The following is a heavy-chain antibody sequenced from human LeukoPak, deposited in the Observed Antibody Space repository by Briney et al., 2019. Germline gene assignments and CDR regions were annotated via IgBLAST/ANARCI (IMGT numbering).Heavy chain of an antibody. Sequence: SETLSLTCTVSGGSISSSSYYWGWIRQPPGRGLEWIGSIYYSGSTYYSPSLKSRVTISVDTSKNQLSLNLSSVTAADTAVYYCARHGYSSSWYPIDYWGQGTLVTVSS. V-gene: IGHV4-39*01. CDR2: IYYSGST. J-gene: IGHJ4*02. CDR3: ARHGYSSSWYPIDY. CDR1: GGSISSSSYY. D-gene: IGHD6-13*01.